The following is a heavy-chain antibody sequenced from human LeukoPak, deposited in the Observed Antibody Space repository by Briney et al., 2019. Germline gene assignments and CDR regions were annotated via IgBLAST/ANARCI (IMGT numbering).Heavy chain of an antibody. J-gene: IGHJ4*02. CDR2: ISGSGGST. CDR1: GFTFSSYA. V-gene: IGHV3-23*01. Sequence: PGGSPRLSCAASGFTFSSYAMSWVRQAPGKGLEWVSAISGSGGSTYYADSVKGRFTISRDNSKNTLYLQMSSLRAEDTAVYYCARDIAARRLDYWGQGTLVTVSS. D-gene: IGHD6-6*01. CDR3: ARDIAARRLDY.